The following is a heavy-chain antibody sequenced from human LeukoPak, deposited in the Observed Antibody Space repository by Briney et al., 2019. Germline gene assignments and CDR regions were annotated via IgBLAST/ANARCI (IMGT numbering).Heavy chain of an antibody. CDR3: ARSDGSGSAGDY. V-gene: IGHV4-59*01. Sequence: SETLSLTCTVSGGSISSYYWSWIRQPPGKGLEWIGYIYYSGSTNYNPSLKSRVTISVDTSKNQFSLKLSSVTAADTAVYYCARSDGSGSAGDYWGQGTLVTVSS. CDR1: GGSISSYY. J-gene: IGHJ4*02. CDR2: IYYSGST. D-gene: IGHD3-10*01.